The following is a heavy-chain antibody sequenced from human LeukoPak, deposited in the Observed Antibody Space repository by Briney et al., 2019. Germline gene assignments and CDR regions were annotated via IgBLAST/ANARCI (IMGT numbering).Heavy chain of an antibody. CDR3: AGKYYYHSSGYFYVDY. CDR1: GYSISSGYY. J-gene: IGHJ4*02. D-gene: IGHD3-22*01. V-gene: IGHV4-38-2*01. Sequence: LETLSLTCAVSGYSISSGYYWGWIRQTPGEGLEWIGSIYHSGSTYYNPSLKSRVTISIDTSKNQFSLKLSSVTAADTAVYYCAGKYYYHSSGYFYVDYWGQGTLVTVSS. CDR2: IYHSGST.